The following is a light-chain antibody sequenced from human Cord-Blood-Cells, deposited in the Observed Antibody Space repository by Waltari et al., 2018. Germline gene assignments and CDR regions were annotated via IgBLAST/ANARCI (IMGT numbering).Light chain of an antibody. CDR1: KSISSY. CDR2: AAS. Sequence: DIQMTQSPSSLSASVGDRVTITCRASKSISSYLNWYQQKPGKAPKLLIYAASSLQSGVPSSFSGSGSGTDFTRTISSLQPEDFATYYCQQSYSTPLTFGGGTKVEIK. CDR3: QQSYSTPLT. J-gene: IGKJ4*01. V-gene: IGKV1-39*01.